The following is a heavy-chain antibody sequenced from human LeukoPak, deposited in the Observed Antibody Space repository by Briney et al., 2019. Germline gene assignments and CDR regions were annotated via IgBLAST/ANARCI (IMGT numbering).Heavy chain of an antibody. Sequence: PGGPLRLSCATSGFTFSNFAMSWVRQAPGKGLEWVSCITDSGGKTYYPDSVKGRFTISRDNSKNTLFLQMNSLRAEDTAVYYCAAQYSDTWYVGSYWGQGTLVTVSS. CDR1: GFTFSNFA. CDR2: ITDSGGKT. V-gene: IGHV3-23*01. CDR3: AAQYSDTWYVGSY. J-gene: IGHJ4*02. D-gene: IGHD6-13*01.